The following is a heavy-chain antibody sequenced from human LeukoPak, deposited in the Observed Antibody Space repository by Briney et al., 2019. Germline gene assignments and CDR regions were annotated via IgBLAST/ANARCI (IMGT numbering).Heavy chain of an antibody. CDR1: GGSVSSSNHH. V-gene: IGHV4-31*03. CDR3: ARISIAAAGNWFDP. Sequence: PSETLSLTCNVSGGSVSSSNHHWAWIRQHPGKGLEWIGYIYYSGSTYYNPSLKSRVTISVDTSKNQFSLKLSSVTAADTAVYYCARISIAAAGNWFDPWGQGTLVTVSS. CDR2: IYYSGST. J-gene: IGHJ5*02. D-gene: IGHD6-13*01.